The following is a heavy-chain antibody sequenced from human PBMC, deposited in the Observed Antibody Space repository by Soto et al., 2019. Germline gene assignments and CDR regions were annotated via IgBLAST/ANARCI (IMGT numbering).Heavy chain of an antibody. D-gene: IGHD1-26*01. J-gene: IGHJ4*02. Sequence: SETLSLTCTVSGGSIYTYSWTWLRQPAGKGLEWIGHIYSSGSANYNPSLKSRVSMSVDTSKDQFSLKLNSVTAADTAVYYCATIVGANDYWGQGALVTVSS. CDR1: GGSIYTYS. V-gene: IGHV4-4*07. CDR3: ATIVGANDY. CDR2: IYSSGSA.